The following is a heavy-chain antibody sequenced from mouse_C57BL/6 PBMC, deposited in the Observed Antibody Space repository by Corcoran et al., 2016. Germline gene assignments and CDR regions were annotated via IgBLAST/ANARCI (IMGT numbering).Heavy chain of an antibody. Sequence: EVQLQQSGPELVKPGASVKISCKASGYTFTDYYMNWVKQSHGKSLEWIGDINPNNGGTSYNQKFKGKATLTVDKSSSTAYMELRSLTSEDSAVYYCARSGPVYDYDWYFDVWGTGTTVTVSS. CDR3: ARSGPVYDYDWYFDV. D-gene: IGHD2-4*01. V-gene: IGHV1-26*01. CDR2: INPNNGGT. CDR1: GYTFTDYY. J-gene: IGHJ1*03.